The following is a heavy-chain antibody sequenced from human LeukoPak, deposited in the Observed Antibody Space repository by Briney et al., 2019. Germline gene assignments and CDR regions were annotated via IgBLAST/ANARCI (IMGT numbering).Heavy chain of an antibody. V-gene: IGHV3-7*01. CDR2: IKQDGSEK. CDR3: PRGGSSAAHHSY. D-gene: IGHD2-15*01. J-gene: IGHJ1*01. Sequence: PGGSLRLSCAASGFTFSTYYMSWVRQAPGTGLEWVANIKQDGSEKYYVDSVNGRFTISRDNANNSLYLQMNSLRAEDTALYYCPRGGSSAAHHSYWGQGTLVTVSS. CDR1: GFTFSTYY.